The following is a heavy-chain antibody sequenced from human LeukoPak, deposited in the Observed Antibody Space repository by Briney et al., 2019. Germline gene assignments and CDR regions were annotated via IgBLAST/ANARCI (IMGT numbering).Heavy chain of an antibody. Sequence: ASVKVSCKASGYTFTGYYIHWVRQAPGQGLEWMGWINPNNGDTNFAQKFQGRVTMTRDTSISTVYMELSRLRSDDTAVYYCARGPIVVVVAATPMGAFDIWGQGTMVTVSS. V-gene: IGHV1-2*02. D-gene: IGHD2-15*01. CDR3: ARGPIVVVVAATPMGAFDI. CDR1: GYTFTGYY. J-gene: IGHJ3*02. CDR2: INPNNGDT.